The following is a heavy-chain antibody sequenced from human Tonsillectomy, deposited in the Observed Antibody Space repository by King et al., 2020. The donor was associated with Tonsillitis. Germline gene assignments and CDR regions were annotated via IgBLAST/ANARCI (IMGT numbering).Heavy chain of an antibody. D-gene: IGHD2-15*01. CDR3: AKEGRSFLYGMDV. Sequence: VQLVESGGGVVQPGRSLRLSCAASGFTFSSYDIHWVRQAPGKGLEWVAVIWYDGSKKYYADSVKGRFTISRDNSKNTLYLQMSSLRAEDTAVYYCAKEGRSFLYGMDVWGQGTTVTVSS. J-gene: IGHJ6*02. CDR2: IWYDGSKK. V-gene: IGHV3-30*18. CDR1: GFTFSSYD.